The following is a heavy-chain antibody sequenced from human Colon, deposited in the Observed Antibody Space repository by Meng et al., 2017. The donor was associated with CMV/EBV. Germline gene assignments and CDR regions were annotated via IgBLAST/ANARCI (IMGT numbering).Heavy chain of an antibody. D-gene: IGHD4-17*01. CDR3: ARDWDYGDPADY. CDR1: GYKFTDYG. V-gene: IGHV1-18*01. Sequence: VQLVQSGPEVKTPGASVKVSCKTSGYKFTDYGFSWVRQAPGQGLEWMGWIATFNGNTNRAQRMQGRVTISRDTSTSTVYMELRGLRYDDTAVYFCARDWDYGDPADYWGQGTLVTVPQ. J-gene: IGHJ4*02. CDR2: IATFNGNT.